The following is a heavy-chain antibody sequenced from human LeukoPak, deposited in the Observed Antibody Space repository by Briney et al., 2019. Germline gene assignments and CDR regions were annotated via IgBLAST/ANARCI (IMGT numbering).Heavy chain of an antibody. Sequence: SETLSLTCTVSGGSISSYYWSWLRQPAGKGLEWIGRIYTSGSTNYNPSLKSRVTMSVDTSKNQFSLKLSSVTAEDTAVYYCAKGDYDFWSGPPGYYYYGMDVWGQGTTVTVSS. V-gene: IGHV4-4*07. D-gene: IGHD3-3*01. CDR3: AKGDYDFWSGPPGYYYYGMDV. CDR2: IYTSGST. CDR1: GGSISSYY. J-gene: IGHJ6*02.